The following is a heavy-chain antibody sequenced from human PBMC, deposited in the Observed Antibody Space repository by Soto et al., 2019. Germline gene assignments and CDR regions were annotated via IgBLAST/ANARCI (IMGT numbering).Heavy chain of an antibody. Sequence: GASVKVSCKASGGTFDSYGINWVRQAPGQGPEWMGGLIPIFGTPNYAQKFQGRVTISADDSTSTAYMELSSLRYEDTAVYYCAHMGATVYFFDNWGQGNLVTVSS. J-gene: IGHJ4*02. CDR1: GGTFDSYG. CDR2: LIPIFGTP. V-gene: IGHV1-69*13. D-gene: IGHD1-26*01. CDR3: AHMGATVYFFDN.